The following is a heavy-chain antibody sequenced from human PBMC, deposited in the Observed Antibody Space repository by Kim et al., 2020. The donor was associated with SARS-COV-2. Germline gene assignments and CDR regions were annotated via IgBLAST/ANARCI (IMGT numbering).Heavy chain of an antibody. V-gene: IGHV3-11*06. Sequence: GGSLRLSCAASGFTFSDYYMSWIRQAPGKGLGWVSYISSSSSYTNYADSVKGRFTISRDNAKNSLYLQMNSLRAEDTAVYYCARGIAVADYYFDYWGQGTLVTVSS. J-gene: IGHJ4*02. CDR1: GFTFSDYY. CDR3: ARGIAVADYYFDY. CDR2: ISSSSSYT. D-gene: IGHD6-19*01.